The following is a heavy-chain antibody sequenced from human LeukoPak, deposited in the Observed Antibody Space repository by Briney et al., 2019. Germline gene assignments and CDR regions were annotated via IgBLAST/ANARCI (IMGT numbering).Heavy chain of an antibody. CDR1: GGSIRSYY. CDR2: IYYTGST. D-gene: IGHD6-13*01. V-gene: IGHV4-59*08. J-gene: IGHJ4*01. CDR3: ARHHRAGAGQYYSYY. Sequence: SETLSLTCTVSGGSIRSYYWSWIRQPPRKGLEWIGYIYYTGSTDYNPSLKSRVTISVDTSKNQFSLKLSSVTAADTAVYYCARHHRAGAGQYYSYYWGHGTLVTF.